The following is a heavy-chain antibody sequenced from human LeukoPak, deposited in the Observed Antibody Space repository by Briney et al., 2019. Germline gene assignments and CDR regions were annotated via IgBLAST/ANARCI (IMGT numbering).Heavy chain of an antibody. CDR3: AKDTMFYDILTGYPHFDY. CDR1: GFTFSSFA. CDR2: ISGSGDNT. V-gene: IGHV3-23*01. Sequence: TGGSLRLSCAASGFTFSSFAMSWVRQAPGKGLEWVSAISGSGDNTHYADSVKGRFTISRDNSKNTPYLQMNTLRAEDTAVYYCAKDTMFYDILTGYPHFDYWGQGTLVTVSS. D-gene: IGHD3-9*01. J-gene: IGHJ4*02.